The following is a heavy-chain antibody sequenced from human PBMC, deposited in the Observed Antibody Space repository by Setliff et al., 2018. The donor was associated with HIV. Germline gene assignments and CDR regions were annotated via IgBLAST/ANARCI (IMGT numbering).Heavy chain of an antibody. J-gene: IGHJ4*02. D-gene: IGHD6-13*01. CDR3: ARDSGSTWYASSRSDY. CDR1: GFTFGSFA. CDR2: LSGSGVST. Sequence: SGGSLRLSCAASGFTFGSFAMSWVRQAPGKGLEWVSTLSGSGVSTYYAGSVRGRFTISRDNARNSLYLQMNSLRAEDTAVYYCARDSGSTWYASSRSDYWGQGTLVTV. V-gene: IGHV3-23*01.